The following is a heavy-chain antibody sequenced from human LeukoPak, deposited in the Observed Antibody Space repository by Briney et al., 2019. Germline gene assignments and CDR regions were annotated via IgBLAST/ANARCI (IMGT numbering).Heavy chain of an antibody. V-gene: IGHV4-61*02. D-gene: IGHD1-20*01. CDR1: GGSISSSSYY. J-gene: IGHJ3*02. Sequence: SETLSLTCTVSGGSISSSSYYWSWIRQPAGKGLEWIGRIYTSGSTNYNPSLKSRVTISVDTSKNQFSLKLSSATAADTAVYYCARVTGTVAVLFDIWGQGTMVTVSS. CDR2: IYTSGST. CDR3: ARVTGTVAVLFDI.